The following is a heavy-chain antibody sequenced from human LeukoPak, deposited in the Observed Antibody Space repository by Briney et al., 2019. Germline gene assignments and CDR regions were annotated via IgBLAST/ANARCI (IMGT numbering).Heavy chain of an antibody. J-gene: IGHJ5*02. CDR2: IYYSGST. CDR1: GGSISSYY. V-gene: IGHV4-59*08. D-gene: IGHD3-3*01. CDR3: ARQGAYDFWSGYYDWFDP. Sequence: SETLSLTCTVSGGSISSYYWSWIRQPPGRGLEWIGYIYYSGSTNYNPSLKSRVTISVDTSKNQFSLKLSSVTAADAAVYYCARQGAYDFWSGYYDWFDPWGQGTLVTVSS.